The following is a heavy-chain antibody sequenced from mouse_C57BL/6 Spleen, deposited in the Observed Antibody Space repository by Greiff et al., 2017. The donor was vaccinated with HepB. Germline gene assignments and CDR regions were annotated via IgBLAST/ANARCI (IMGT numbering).Heavy chain of an antibody. J-gene: IGHJ4*01. CDR1: GYTFTNYW. D-gene: IGHD2-5*01. Sequence: VQVVESGAELVRPGTSVKMSCKASGYTFTNYWIGWAKQRPGHGLEWIGDIYPGGGYTNYNEKFKGKATLTADKSSSTAYMQFSSLTSEDSAIYYCARNSKWDAMDYWGQGTSVTVSS. CDR2: IYPGGGYT. V-gene: IGHV1-63*01. CDR3: ARNSKWDAMDY.